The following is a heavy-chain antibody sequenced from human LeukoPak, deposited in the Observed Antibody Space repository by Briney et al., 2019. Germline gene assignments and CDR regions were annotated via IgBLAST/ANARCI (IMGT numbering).Heavy chain of an antibody. D-gene: IGHD5-18*01. J-gene: IGHJ4*02. CDR1: GFTFSSYW. CDR2: IKQDGSEK. CDR3: ARDLSGIAGYTYGRGIDY. V-gene: IGHV3-7*01. Sequence: GGSLRLSCAASGFTFSSYWMSWVRQAPGKGLEWVANIKQDGSEKYYVDSVKGRFTISRDNAKNSLYLQMNSLKAEDTAVYYCARDLSGIAGYTYGRGIDYWGQGTLVTVSS.